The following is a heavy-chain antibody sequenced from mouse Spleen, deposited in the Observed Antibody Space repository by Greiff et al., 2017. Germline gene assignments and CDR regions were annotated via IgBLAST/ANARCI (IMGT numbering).Heavy chain of an antibody. D-gene: IGHD4-1*01. V-gene: IGHV5-17*02. CDR2: ISSGSSTI. CDR1: GFTFSSFG. J-gene: IGHJ4*01. CDR3: ARSGLGRGAMDY. Sequence: EVKLVESGGGLVQPGGSRKLSCAASGFTFSSFGMHWVRQAPEKGLEWVAYISSGSSTIYYADTVKGRFTISRDNPKNTLFLQMTSLRSEDTAMYYCARSGLGRGAMDYWGQGTSVTVSS.